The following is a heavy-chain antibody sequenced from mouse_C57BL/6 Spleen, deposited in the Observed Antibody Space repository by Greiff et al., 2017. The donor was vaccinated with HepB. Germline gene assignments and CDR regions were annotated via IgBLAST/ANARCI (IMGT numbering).Heavy chain of an antibody. Sequence: VQLQQSGTVLARPGASVKMSCKTSGYTFTSYWMHWVKQRPGQGLEWIGAIYPGNSDTSYNQKFKGKAKLTAVTSASTAYMELSSLTNEDSAVYYCTRNEAGSDYFDYWGQGTTLTVSS. CDR3: TRNEAGSDYFDY. J-gene: IGHJ2*01. D-gene: IGHD4-1*01. CDR2: IYPGNSDT. V-gene: IGHV1-5*01. CDR1: GYTFTSYW.